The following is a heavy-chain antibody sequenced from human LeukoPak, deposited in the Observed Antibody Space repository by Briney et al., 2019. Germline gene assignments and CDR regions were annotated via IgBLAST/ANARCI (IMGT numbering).Heavy chain of an antibody. CDR3: AKLYYDFWSGYYHYGMDV. D-gene: IGHD3-3*01. J-gene: IGHJ6*02. CDR1: GGSISSSSYY. CDR2: IYYSGST. Sequence: KASETLSLTCTFSGGSISSSSYYWGWIRQPPGKGLEWIGSIYYSGSTYYNPSLKSRVTISVDTSKNQFSLKLSSVTAADTAVYYCAKLYYDFWSGYYHYGMDVWGQGTTVTVSS. V-gene: IGHV4-39*01.